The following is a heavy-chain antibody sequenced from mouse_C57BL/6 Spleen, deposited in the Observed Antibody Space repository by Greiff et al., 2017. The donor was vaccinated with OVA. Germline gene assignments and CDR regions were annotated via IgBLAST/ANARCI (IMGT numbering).Heavy chain of an antibody. CDR2: INYDGSST. D-gene: IGHD2-3*01. V-gene: IGHV5-16*01. CDR1: GFTFSDYY. CDR3: ARGKIYDGYLFDY. J-gene: IGHJ2*01. Sequence: EVQVVESEGGLVQPGSSMKLSCTASGFTFSDYYMAWVRQVPEKGLEWVANINYDGSSTYYLDSLKSRFIISRDNAKNILYLQMSSLKSEDTATYYCARGKIYDGYLFDYWGQGTTLTVSS.